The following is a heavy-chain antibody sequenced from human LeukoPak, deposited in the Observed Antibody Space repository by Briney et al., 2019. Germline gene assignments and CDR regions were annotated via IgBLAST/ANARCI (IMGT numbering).Heavy chain of an antibody. CDR2: IYYSGST. Sequence: PSETLSLTCTVSGGSISCYYWSWIRQPPGKGLEWIGYIYYSGSTNQNPSLNNRLTISVDTSKNQLSLKLSSVTAADTAVYYCARGGQWFGDLLMFDSWGQGTLVTVSS. V-gene: IGHV4-59*01. CDR3: ARGGQWFGDLLMFDS. D-gene: IGHD3-10*01. J-gene: IGHJ5*01. CDR1: GGSISCYY.